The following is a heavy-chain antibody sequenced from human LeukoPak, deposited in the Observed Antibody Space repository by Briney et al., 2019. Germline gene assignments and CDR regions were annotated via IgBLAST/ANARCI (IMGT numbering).Heavy chain of an antibody. CDR1: EYSFTSYW. CDR2: IYPGDSDT. CDR3: ARQRGIVGATYWVYFDY. D-gene: IGHD1-26*01. J-gene: IGHJ4*02. V-gene: IGHV5-51*01. Sequence: GESLKISCKGSEYSFTSYWIGWVRQMPGKGLEWMGIIYPGDSDTRYSPSFQGQVTISADKSISTAYLQWSSLKASDTAMYYCARQRGIVGATYWVYFDYWGQGTLVTVSS.